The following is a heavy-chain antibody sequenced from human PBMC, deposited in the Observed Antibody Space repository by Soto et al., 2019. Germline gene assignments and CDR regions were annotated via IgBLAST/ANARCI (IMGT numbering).Heavy chain of an antibody. J-gene: IGHJ3*02. Sequence: GASVKVSCKASGYTFTNYGVSWVRQAPGQRLEWMGWISAYTRNTNYAQKFQGRVTMTTDTSTSTAYMELRSLRSDDTAVYYCARVLGYNSSWWRHTAFEIWGQGTMVTVSS. D-gene: IGHD6-13*01. CDR1: GYTFTNYG. CDR2: ISAYTRNT. V-gene: IGHV1-18*01. CDR3: ARVLGYNSSWWRHTAFEI.